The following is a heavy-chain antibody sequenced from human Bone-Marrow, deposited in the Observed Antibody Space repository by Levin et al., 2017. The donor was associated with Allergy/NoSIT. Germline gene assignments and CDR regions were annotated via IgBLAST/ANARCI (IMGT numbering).Heavy chain of an antibody. Sequence: GGSLLLSFSSSFFPFLLPSLLFFLPSPFPFLSFVSVIYAGGSTYYADSVEGRFTISRDNSKNTVFLQMNSLRAEDTAVYYCAREGETVYDSSGYHSPGYFDLWGRGTLVIVSS. D-gene: IGHD3-22*01. CDR1: FFPFLLPS. CDR2: IYAGGST. CDR3: AREGETVYDSSGYHSPGYFDL. V-gene: IGHV3-53*01. J-gene: IGHJ2*01.